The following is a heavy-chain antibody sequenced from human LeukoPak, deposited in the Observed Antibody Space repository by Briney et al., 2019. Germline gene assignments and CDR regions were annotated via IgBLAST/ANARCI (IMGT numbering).Heavy chain of an antibody. CDR1: GGSISSSSYY. D-gene: IGHD5-24*01. Sequence: SETLSLTCTVSGGSISSSSYYWGWIRQPPGKGLEWIGSIYYSGRTYYNPSLKSRVTISVDTSKNQFSLRLSSVTAADTAVYYCAKEGGYTSGGLNYWGQGTLVTVSS. CDR3: AKEGGYTSGGLNY. V-gene: IGHV4-39*02. CDR2: IYYSGRT. J-gene: IGHJ4*02.